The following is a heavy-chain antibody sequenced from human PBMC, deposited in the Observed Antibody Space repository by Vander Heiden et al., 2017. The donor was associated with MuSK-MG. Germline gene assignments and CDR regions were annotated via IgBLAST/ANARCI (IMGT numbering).Heavy chain of an antibody. V-gene: IGHV5-51*01. Sequence: EVQLVQSGAEVKKPGESLKISCRGSGYSFTTYWIGGVRQMPGKGLEWMGIIYPGDSDTRYSPSFQGQVTISADKSISTAYLQWSSLKASDTAMYYCARMGEDIVVVPAADDAFDIWGQGTMVTVSS. D-gene: IGHD2-2*01. J-gene: IGHJ3*02. CDR3: ARMGEDIVVVPAADDAFDI. CDR1: GYSFTTYW. CDR2: IYPGDSDT.